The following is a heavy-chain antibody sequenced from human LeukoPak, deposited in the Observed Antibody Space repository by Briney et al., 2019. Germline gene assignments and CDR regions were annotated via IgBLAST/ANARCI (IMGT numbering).Heavy chain of an antibody. CDR1: GFTFSSYA. CDR3: VYKQLWFGELLY. J-gene: IGHJ4*02. Sequence: GGSLRLSCAASGFTFSSYAMSWVRQAPGKGLEWVSAISGSGVSTYHADSVKGRFTISRDNSKNTLYLQMNTLRAEDTAVYYCVYKQLWFGELLYWGQGTLVTVAS. D-gene: IGHD3-10*01. V-gene: IGHV3-23*01. CDR2: ISGSGVST.